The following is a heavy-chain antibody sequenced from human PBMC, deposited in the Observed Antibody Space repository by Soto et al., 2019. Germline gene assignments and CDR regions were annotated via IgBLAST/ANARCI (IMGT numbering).Heavy chain of an antibody. Sequence: SETLSLTCTVSGGSISSGGYYWSWIRQHPGKGLEWIGYIYYSGSTYYNPSLKSRVTISVDTSKNQFSLKLSSVTAADTAVYYCARVPVQRCILGDAFDIWGQGKMVTVSS. CDR3: ARVPVQRCILGDAFDI. J-gene: IGHJ3*02. D-gene: IGHD1-26*01. V-gene: IGHV4-31*03. CDR2: IYYSGST. CDR1: GGSISSGGYY.